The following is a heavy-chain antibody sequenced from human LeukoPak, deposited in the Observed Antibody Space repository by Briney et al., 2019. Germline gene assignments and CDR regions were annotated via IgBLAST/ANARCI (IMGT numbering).Heavy chain of an antibody. V-gene: IGHV1-69*05. CDR1: GGTFSSYA. D-gene: IGHD6-19*01. Sequence: SVKVSCKASGGTFSSYAISWVRQAPGQGLEWMGGIIPIFDTANYAQKFQGRVTITTDESTSTAYMELSSLRSEDTAVYYCATERYAPPGIAVAGTRPFDYWGQGTLVTVSS. CDR2: IIPIFDTA. J-gene: IGHJ4*02. CDR3: ATERYAPPGIAVAGTRPFDY.